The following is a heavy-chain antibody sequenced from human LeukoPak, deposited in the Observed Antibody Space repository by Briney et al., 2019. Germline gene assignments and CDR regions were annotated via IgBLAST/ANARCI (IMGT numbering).Heavy chain of an antibody. CDR1: GFTFSSYG. CDR2: IWLDGSNK. D-gene: IGHD2-21*02. CDR3: ARSKGHCGGDCYWGCFDY. V-gene: IGHV3-33*01. Sequence: GGPLRLSCGASGFTFSSYGMHWVRQAPGKGREGVAVIWLDGSNKYYADSVKGRFTISRDNSKNTLYLQKNSLSAEDTAVYYCARSKGHCGGDCYWGCFDYWGQGALVTVSS. J-gene: IGHJ4*02.